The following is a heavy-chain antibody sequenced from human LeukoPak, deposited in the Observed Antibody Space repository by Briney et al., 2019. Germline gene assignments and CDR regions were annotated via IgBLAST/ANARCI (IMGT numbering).Heavy chain of an antibody. CDR1: GGCISGYF. CDR3: ARDYGGKFDC. J-gene: IGHJ4*02. V-gene: IGHV4-59*01. Sequence: SETLSLTCTVSGGCISGYFWSWLRQPPGKGLEWIGYVYNSGTSYNPSLKSRVTISMDTSKNQFSLNLSSVTAADTALYYCARDYGGKFDCWGQGTLVTVSS. D-gene: IGHD4-23*01. CDR2: VYNSGT.